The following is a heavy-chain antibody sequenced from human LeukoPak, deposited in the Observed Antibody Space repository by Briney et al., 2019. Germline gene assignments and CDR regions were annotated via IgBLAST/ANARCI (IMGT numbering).Heavy chain of an antibody. CDR2: IKQDGSEK. CDR3: AREGWGGFDY. CDR1: GFIFSSYW. Sequence: GGSLRLSCAASGFIFSSYWMSWVRQAPGKGLEWVANIKQDGSEKYYVDSVKGRFTISRDNAKNSLYLQMDSLRADDTAMYYCAREGWGGFDYWGQGTLVTVSS. J-gene: IGHJ4*02. V-gene: IGHV3-7*01. D-gene: IGHD3-16*01.